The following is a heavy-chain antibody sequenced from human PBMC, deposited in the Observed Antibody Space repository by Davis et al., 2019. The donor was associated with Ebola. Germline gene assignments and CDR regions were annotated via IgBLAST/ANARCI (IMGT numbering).Heavy chain of an antibody. CDR1: GFTFSDYW. J-gene: IGHJ6*02. CDR2: IKQDGSEK. D-gene: IGHD2-21*01. CDR3: ARESIVVVIAIFHYGMDV. V-gene: IGHV3-7*01. Sequence: GGSLRLSCAASGFTFSDYWMNWVRQAPGKGLEWVANIKQDGSEKYYVDSVKGRFTISRDNAKNSLYLQMNSLRAEDTAVYYCARESIVVVIAIFHYGMDVWGQGTTVTVSS.